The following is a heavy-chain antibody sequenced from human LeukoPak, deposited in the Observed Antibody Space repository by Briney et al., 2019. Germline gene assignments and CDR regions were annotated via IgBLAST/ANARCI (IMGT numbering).Heavy chain of an antibody. CDR3: ARDNSGSYCLDY. CDR2: ISGSGGST. V-gene: IGHV3-23*01. J-gene: IGHJ4*02. Sequence: PGGSLRLSCAASGFTFSSYAMSWVRQAPGKGLEWVSAISGSGGSTYYADSVKGRFTISRDNSKNTLYLQMNSLRAEDTAVYYCARDNSGSYCLDYWGQGTLVTVSS. CDR1: GFTFSSYA. D-gene: IGHD1-26*01.